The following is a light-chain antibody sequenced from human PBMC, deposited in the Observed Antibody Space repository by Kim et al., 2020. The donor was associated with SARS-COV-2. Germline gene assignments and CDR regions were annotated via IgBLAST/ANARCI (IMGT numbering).Light chain of an antibody. CDR1: NTDIGKYDT. CDR2: HVS. Sequence: GQSITISCTGVNTDIGKYDTVAWHQQHPGKTPKLILFHVSSRPSWISNRFSGSKSGNTASLTISGLQPDDEADYYCSSYITSTTLLFGGGTQLTVL. V-gene: IGLV2-14*03. CDR3: SSYITSTTLL. J-gene: IGLJ2*01.